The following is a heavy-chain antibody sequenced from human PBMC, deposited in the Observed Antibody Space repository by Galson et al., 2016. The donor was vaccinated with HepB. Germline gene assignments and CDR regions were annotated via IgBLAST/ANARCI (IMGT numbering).Heavy chain of an antibody. V-gene: IGHV3-11*06. CDR1: GFSFVDYH. CDR2: IDRTSSQT. CDR3: VRSIAARAFAMDV. D-gene: IGHD6-6*01. Sequence: LRLSCAASGFSFVDYHMSWIRQAPGKGLEWVSYIDRTSSQTNYADSVRGRFTISRDNSRKSLFLQMNSLRAGDTAVYYCVRSIAARAFAMDVWGQGTTVIVSS. J-gene: IGHJ6*02.